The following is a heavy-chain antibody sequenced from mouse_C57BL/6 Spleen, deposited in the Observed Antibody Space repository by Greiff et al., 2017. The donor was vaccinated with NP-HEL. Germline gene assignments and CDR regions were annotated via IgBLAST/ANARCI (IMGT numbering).Heavy chain of an antibody. J-gene: IGHJ3*01. CDR3: ARESDYDVGSWFAY. CDR2: INPNNGGT. Sequence: VQLQQSGPELVKPGASVKIPCKASGYTFTDYNMDWVKQSHGKSLEWIGDINPNNGGTIYNQKFKGKATLTVDKSSSTAYMELRSLTSEDTAVYYCARESDYDVGSWFAYWGQGTLVTVSA. CDR1: GYTFTDYN. V-gene: IGHV1-18*01. D-gene: IGHD2-4*01.